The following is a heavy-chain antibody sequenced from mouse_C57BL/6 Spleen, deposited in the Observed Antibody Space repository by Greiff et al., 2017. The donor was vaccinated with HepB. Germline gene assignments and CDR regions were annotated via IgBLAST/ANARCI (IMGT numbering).Heavy chain of an antibody. Sequence: EVQLQQSGPELVKPGASVKISCKASGYLFTDYYLNWVKQSNGMSLEWIGVINPNYGTTSYNQKFKGKATLTVDQSYSTAYMQLNRLTSEDSAVYYGARGGYGSRLHYAMDYWGQGSSVTGSA. V-gene: IGHV1-39*01. J-gene: IGHJ4*01. CDR1: GYLFTDYY. CDR2: INPNYGTT. CDR3: ARGGYGSRLHYAMDY. D-gene: IGHD1-1*01.